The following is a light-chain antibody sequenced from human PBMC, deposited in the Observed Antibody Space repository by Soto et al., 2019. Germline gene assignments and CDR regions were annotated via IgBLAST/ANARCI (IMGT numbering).Light chain of an antibody. CDR2: DVS. CDR1: SSDVGGYNY. CDR3: SSYTTSNTRQIV. V-gene: IGLV2-14*03. Sequence: SVETQPASVSGSPGSSITNYCTGTSSDVGGYNYVSWYQHHPGKAPKLIIYDVSNRPSGVSIRFSGSKSDNTASLTISGLQPEDEADYHCSSYTTSNTRQIVFGTGTKATVL. J-gene: IGLJ1*01.